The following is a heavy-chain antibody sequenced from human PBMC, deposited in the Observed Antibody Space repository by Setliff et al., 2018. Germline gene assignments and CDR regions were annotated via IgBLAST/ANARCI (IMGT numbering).Heavy chain of an antibody. J-gene: IGHJ4*02. CDR1: GYTFTSYG. D-gene: IGHD5-18*01. CDR3: ARRVGSVGIQLPDY. CDR2: MNPNSGNT. V-gene: IGHV1-8*02. Sequence: ASVKVSCKASGYTFTSYGISWVRQAPGQGLEWMGWMNPNSGNTGYAQKFQGRVTMTRNTSISTAYMELSSPRSEDTAVYYCARRVGSVGIQLPDYWGQGTLVTVSS.